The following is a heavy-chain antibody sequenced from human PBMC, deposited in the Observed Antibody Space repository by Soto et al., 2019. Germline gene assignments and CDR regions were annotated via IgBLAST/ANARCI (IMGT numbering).Heavy chain of an antibody. CDR3: ARQLSYWEGKFDY. J-gene: IGHJ4*02. D-gene: IGHD2-8*02. Sequence: GSLKISCKGSGYSFTTYWIAWVRQMPGKGLEWMGIIYPGDSETRYSPPFQGQVTISADKSISTAYLQWSSLKASDTAMYYCARQLSYWEGKFDYWGQGTLVTVSS. V-gene: IGHV5-51*01. CDR1: GYSFTTYW. CDR2: IYPGDSET.